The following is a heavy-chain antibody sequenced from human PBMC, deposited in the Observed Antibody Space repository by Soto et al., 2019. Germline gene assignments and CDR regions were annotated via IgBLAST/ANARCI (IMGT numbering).Heavy chain of an antibody. Sequence: LRLSCAASGFTFSSYAMSWVRQAPGKGLEWVSAISGSGGSTYYADSVKGRFTISRDNSKNTLYLQMNSLRAEDTAVYYCAKDLMGVELFDYWGQGTLVTVSS. V-gene: IGHV3-23*01. CDR3: AKDLMGVELFDY. CDR1: GFTFSSYA. CDR2: ISGSGGST. J-gene: IGHJ4*02. D-gene: IGHD3-16*01.